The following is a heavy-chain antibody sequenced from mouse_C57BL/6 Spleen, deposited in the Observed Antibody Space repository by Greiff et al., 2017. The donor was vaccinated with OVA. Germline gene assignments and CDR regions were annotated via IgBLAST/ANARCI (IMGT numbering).Heavy chain of an antibody. J-gene: IGHJ1*03. CDR1: GYTFTSYW. CDR3: ARDSNRYLDV. D-gene: IGHD2-5*01. V-gene: IGHV1-59*01. Sequence: VQLQQPGAELVRPGTSVKLSCKASGYTFTSYWMHWVKQRPGQGLEWIGVIDPSDSYTNYNQKFKGKATLTVDTSSSTAYMQLSSLTAEDAAVYYWARDSNRYLDVWGTGTTVTGSS. CDR2: IDPSDSYT.